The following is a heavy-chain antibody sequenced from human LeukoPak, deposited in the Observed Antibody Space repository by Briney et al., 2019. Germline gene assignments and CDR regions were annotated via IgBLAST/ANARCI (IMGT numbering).Heavy chain of an antibody. CDR2: ISSSGSTI. V-gene: IGHV3-48*03. CDR1: GFTFSSYE. D-gene: IGHD3-10*01. CDR3: AREAQSITMVRGTYDY. Sequence: GGSLRLSCAASGFTFSSYEMNWVRQAPGKGLEWVSFISSSGSTIYYADSVKGRFTISRDNAKNSLYLQMSSLRAEDTAVYYCAREAQSITMVRGTYDYWGQGTLVSVSS. J-gene: IGHJ4*02.